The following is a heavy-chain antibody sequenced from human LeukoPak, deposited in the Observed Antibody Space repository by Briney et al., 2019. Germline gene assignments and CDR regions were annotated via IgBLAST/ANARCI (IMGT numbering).Heavy chain of an antibody. V-gene: IGHV3-20*04. CDR3: ARAPITSPFYFDY. D-gene: IGHD2-2*01. Sequence: GGSLRLSCTASGFAFDEHGMSWVRQVPGKGLEWVSGINWSGGSTGYADPLRGRFTISRDNAKNSLYLQMDSLRAEDTALYYSARAPITSPFYFDYWGQGTLVTVSS. CDR1: GFAFDEHG. CDR2: INWSGGST. J-gene: IGHJ4*02.